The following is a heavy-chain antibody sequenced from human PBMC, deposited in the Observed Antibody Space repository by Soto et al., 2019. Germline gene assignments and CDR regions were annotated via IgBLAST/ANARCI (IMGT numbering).Heavy chain of an antibody. CDR2: INPNSGVT. Sequence: GASVKVSCKSSGYTFTGHYMHWVRQSPGQGLEWMGWINPNSGVTKFPQKFQGRVIMTRDTSISTVYMELSRLTSDDTAVYYCARAGLTTLELATTYWGQGTLVTVSS. D-gene: IGHD5-12*01. V-gene: IGHV1-2*02. CDR1: GYTFTGHY. J-gene: IGHJ4*02. CDR3: ARAGLTTLELATTY.